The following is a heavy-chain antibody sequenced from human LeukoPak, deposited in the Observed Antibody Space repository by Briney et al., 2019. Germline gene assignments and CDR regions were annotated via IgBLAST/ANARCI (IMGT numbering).Heavy chain of an antibody. CDR3: AAQSSGSSYYFDY. CDR1: GGSISSGTYY. V-gene: IGHV4-61*02. Sequence: PSETLSLTCTVSGGSISSGTYYWSWIRQPAGKGLEWIGRIYTSGSTNYNPSLKSGATISVDTSKNQFSLKLSSVTAADTAVYYCAAQSSGSSYYFDYWGQGTLVTVSS. D-gene: IGHD3-22*01. J-gene: IGHJ4*02. CDR2: IYTSGST.